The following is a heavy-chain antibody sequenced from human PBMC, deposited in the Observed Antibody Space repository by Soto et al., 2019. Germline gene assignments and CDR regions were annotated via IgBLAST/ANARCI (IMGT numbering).Heavy chain of an antibody. Sequence: GGSLRLSCAASGFTFSSYWMTWVRQAPGKGLEWVANINQDGSEKYYMDSMKGRFTISRDNAKNSLLLQLNSLRAEDTAVYYCARRPYYDFWSGLNNYYYYYYGMDVWGQGTTVTVSS. D-gene: IGHD3-3*01. J-gene: IGHJ6*02. CDR3: ARRPYYDFWSGLNNYYYYYYGMDV. CDR2: INQDGSEK. V-gene: IGHV3-7*01. CDR1: GFTFSSYW.